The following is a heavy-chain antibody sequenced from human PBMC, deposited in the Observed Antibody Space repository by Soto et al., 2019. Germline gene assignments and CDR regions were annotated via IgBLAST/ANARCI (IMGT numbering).Heavy chain of an antibody. CDR3: AREYNWNDVRYGMDV. CDR1: GGTFSSYA. CDR2: IIPMFGRA. Sequence: SVKVSCKASGGTFSSYAISWVRQAPGQGLGWMGGIIPMFGRANYAQKFQGRVTITADESTSTAYMELSSLRSEDTAVYFCAREYNWNDVRYGMDVWGQGSTVTVSS. J-gene: IGHJ6*02. V-gene: IGHV1-69*13. D-gene: IGHD1-20*01.